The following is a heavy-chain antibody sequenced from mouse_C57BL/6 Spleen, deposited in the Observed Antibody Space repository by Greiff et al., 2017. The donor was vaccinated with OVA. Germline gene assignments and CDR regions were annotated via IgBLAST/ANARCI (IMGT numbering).Heavy chain of an antibody. CDR3: ARRDYGSYVFAY. V-gene: IGHV1-15*01. J-gene: IGHJ3*01. D-gene: IGHD2-1*01. CDR1: GYTFTDYE. CDR2: IDPETGGT. Sequence: QVQLQQSGAELVRPGASVTLSCKASGYTFTDYEMHWVKQTPVHGLEWIGAIDPETGGTAYNQKFKGKAILTADKSSSTAYMELRSLTSEDSAVYYCARRDYGSYVFAYWGQGTLVTVSA.